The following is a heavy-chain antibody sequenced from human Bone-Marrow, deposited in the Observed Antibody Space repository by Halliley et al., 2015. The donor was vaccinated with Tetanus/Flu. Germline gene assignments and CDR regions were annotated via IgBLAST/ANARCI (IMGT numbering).Heavy chain of an antibody. CDR3: ARGLAAGYTNYYHPDMDA. V-gene: IGHV4-59*01. Sequence: TLSLTCSVSGGSLSGYHWSWVRQPPGKGLEWIAHIFLNGGTNYNPTLKSRLTMSVDTSKNQLSLMLSSVTAADTAMYFCARGLAAGYTNYYHPDMDAWGHGSTVTVSS. CDR2: IFLNGGT. J-gene: IGHJ6*02. CDR1: GGSLSGYH. D-gene: IGHD3-10*01.